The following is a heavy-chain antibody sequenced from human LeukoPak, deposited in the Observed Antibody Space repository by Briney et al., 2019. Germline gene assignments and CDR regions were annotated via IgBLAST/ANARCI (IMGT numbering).Heavy chain of an antibody. CDR2: IYYSGST. D-gene: IGHD1-26*01. Sequence: PSETLSLTCTVSGGSISSSSYYWGWIRQPPGKGLEWIGSIYYSGSTYYNPSLKSRVTISVDTSKNQFSLKLSSVTAADTAVYYCARDIPEGGSYRDYWGQGTLVTVSS. J-gene: IGHJ4*02. V-gene: IGHV4-39*07. CDR3: ARDIPEGGSYRDY. CDR1: GGSISSSSYY.